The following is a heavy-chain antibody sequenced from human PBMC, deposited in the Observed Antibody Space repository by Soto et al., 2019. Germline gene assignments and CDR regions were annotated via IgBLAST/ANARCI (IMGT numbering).Heavy chain of an antibody. Sequence: GGSLRLSCAASGFTFSSYGMHWVRQAPGKGLEWVAVISYDGSNKYYADSVKGRFTISRDNSKNTLYLQMNSLRAEDTAVYYCAKQSGYSYGYYAFDIWGQGTMVTVSS. V-gene: IGHV3-30*18. D-gene: IGHD5-18*01. CDR2: ISYDGSNK. CDR3: AKQSGYSYGYYAFDI. CDR1: GFTFSSYG. J-gene: IGHJ3*02.